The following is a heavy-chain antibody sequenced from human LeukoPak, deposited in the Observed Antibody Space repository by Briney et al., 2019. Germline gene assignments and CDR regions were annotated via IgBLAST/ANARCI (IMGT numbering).Heavy chain of an antibody. CDR2: INPSGGST. D-gene: IGHD5-24*01. CDR1: GYTFTSYY. J-gene: IGHJ4*02. Sequence: ASVKVSCKASGYTFTSYYMHWVRQAPGQGLEWMGIINPSGGSTSYAQKFQGRVTMTRDTSTSTVYMELSSLRSEDTAVYYCARDLGSRDGYNPPNLFDNWGQGTLVTVSS. V-gene: IGHV1-46*01. CDR3: ARDLGSRDGYNPPNLFDN.